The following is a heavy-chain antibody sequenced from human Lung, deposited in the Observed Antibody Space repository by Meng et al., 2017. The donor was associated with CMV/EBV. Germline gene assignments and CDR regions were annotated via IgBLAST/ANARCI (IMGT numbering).Heavy chain of an antibody. V-gene: IGHV1-69*10. CDR1: GDMFSTYA. CDR2: LIPILNAP. Sequence: SXXVSCKASGDMFSTYAITWVRQAPGQGLEWMGELIPILNAPNYAQKFQGRVRITADKSTTTAYMELSSLRSDDTAVYYCARALREYSSSSSDSWGQGTLVTVSS. J-gene: IGHJ4*02. CDR3: ARALREYSSSSSDS. D-gene: IGHD6-6*01.